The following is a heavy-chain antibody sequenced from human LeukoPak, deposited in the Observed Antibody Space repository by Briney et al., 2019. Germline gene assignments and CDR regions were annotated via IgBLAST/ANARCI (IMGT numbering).Heavy chain of an antibody. Sequence: GESLKISCETSGYSFTSNWIAWVRQKPGKGLEWMGIIYPGDSDTRYSPSFQGQVTISADKSISTAYLQWSSLKASDTAMYYCARPSLYCSGGTCYFDYWGQGTLVTVSS. D-gene: IGHD2-15*01. CDR1: GYSFTSNW. CDR3: ARPSLYCSGGTCYFDY. J-gene: IGHJ4*02. CDR2: IYPGDSDT. V-gene: IGHV5-51*01.